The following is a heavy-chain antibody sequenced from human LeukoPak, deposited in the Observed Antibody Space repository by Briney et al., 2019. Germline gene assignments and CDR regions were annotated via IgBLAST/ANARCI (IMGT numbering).Heavy chain of an antibody. V-gene: IGHV3-53*01. CDR1: GFTVSTNY. CDR2: IYSGGST. CDR3: ARVQWELLSEYYFDY. Sequence: GGSLRLSCVASGFTVSTNYMSWVRQAPGKGLEWVSVIYSGGSTYYADSVKGRFTISRDNSKNTLYLQMNSLRAEDTAVYYCARVQWELLSEYYFDYWGQGTLVTVSS. D-gene: IGHD1-26*01. J-gene: IGHJ4*02.